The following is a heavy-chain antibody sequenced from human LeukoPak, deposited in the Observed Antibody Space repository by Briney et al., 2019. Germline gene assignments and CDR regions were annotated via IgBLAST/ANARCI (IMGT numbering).Heavy chain of an antibody. Sequence: ASVKVSCKASGYAFTSYDINWVRQATGQGLEWMGWMNPNSGNTGYAQKFQGRVTMTRNTSISTAYMELSSLRSEDTALYYCARAAWVSTSSKYYFDNWGQGTLVTVSS. CDR3: ARAAWVSTSSKYYFDN. V-gene: IGHV1-8*01. CDR1: GYAFTSYD. J-gene: IGHJ4*02. D-gene: IGHD2-21*01. CDR2: MNPNSGNT.